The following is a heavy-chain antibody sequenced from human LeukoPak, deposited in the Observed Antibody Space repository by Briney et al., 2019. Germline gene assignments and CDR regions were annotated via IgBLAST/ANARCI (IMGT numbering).Heavy chain of an antibody. Sequence: SETLSLTRDVSGASITRFYGSGVRDPAGRGTECGGRVFSRGKVDHNPSLKSRLTISIDQSINQFSLKLDSVTAADTAVYYCASYSKTVPGQFDPFDIWGEGTMVTV. J-gene: IGHJ3*02. D-gene: IGHD6-19*01. V-gene: IGHV4-59*10. CDR3: ASYSKTVPGQFDPFDI. CDR1: GASITRFY. CDR2: VFSRGKV.